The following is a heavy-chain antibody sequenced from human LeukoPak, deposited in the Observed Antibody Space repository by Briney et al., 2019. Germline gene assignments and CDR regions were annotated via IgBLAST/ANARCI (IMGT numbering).Heavy chain of an antibody. V-gene: IGHV4-59*11. CDR2: IYYSGST. CDR3: ARGGDFDY. D-gene: IGHD3-16*01. J-gene: IGHJ4*02. Sequence: SETLPLTCTVSGGSISSHYWSWIRQPPGKGLEWIGYIYYSGSTNYNPSLKSRVTISVDTSKNQFSLKLSSVTAADTAVYYCARGGDFDYWGQGTLVTVSS. CDR1: GGSISSHY.